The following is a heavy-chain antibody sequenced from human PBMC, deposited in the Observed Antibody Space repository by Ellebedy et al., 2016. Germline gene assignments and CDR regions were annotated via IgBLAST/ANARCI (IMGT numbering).Heavy chain of an antibody. Sequence: SETLSLXCTVSGGSISSSSYYRGWIRQPPGKGLEWIGTIYYSGTTYYNPSLKSRVTISVDTSKNQFSLKLSSVTAGDTAVYYCALCTAWAVVDYWGQGTLVTVSS. J-gene: IGHJ4*02. CDR1: GGSISSSSYY. CDR2: IYYSGTT. CDR3: ALCTAWAVVDY. V-gene: IGHV4-39*01. D-gene: IGHD2-8*01.